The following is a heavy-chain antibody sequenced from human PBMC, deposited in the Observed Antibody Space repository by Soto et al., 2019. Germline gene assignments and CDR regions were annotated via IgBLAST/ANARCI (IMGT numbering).Heavy chain of an antibody. CDR3: ARGGDYLFDY. V-gene: IGHV3-33*01. D-gene: IGHD3-16*01. J-gene: IGHJ4*02. Sequence: GGSLRLSCAASGFTFSSYDMHWVRQAPGKGLEWVAVIWYDGSNKYYADSVKGRFAISRDNSKNTLSLQMNSLRAEDTALYYCARGGDYLFDYWGQGTLVTVSS. CDR2: IWYDGSNK. CDR1: GFTFSSYD.